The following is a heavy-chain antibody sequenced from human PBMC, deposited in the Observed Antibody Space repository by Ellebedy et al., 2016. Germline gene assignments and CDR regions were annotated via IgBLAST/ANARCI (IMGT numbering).Heavy chain of an antibody. D-gene: IGHD4-17*01. CDR3: ARGDQYGDYVGDF. CDR2: ISGSTGNT. Sequence: ASVKVSCKASGYTFSTYGISWMRQAPGQGLEWMGWISGSTGNTNYAQKLLGRVTMTTDTSTTTAYMELRSLRSVDTAVYYCARGDQYGDYVGDFWGQGTLVTVSS. V-gene: IGHV1-18*04. CDR1: GYTFSTYG. J-gene: IGHJ4*02.